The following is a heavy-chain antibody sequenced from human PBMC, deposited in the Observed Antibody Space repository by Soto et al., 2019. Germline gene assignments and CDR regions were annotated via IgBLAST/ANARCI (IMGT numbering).Heavy chain of an antibody. D-gene: IGHD3-10*01. CDR3: AKSEARGSGVASAFDY. V-gene: IGHV3-23*01. Sequence: EVQLLESGGGLVQPGGSLRLSCAASGFTFSSYAMSWVRQAPGKGLEWVSAISGSGGSTYYADSVKGRFTISRDNSKNTLYLQMNSLTAEDTAVYYCAKSEARGSGVASAFDYWGQGILVTVSS. CDR2: ISGSGGST. J-gene: IGHJ4*02. CDR1: GFTFSSYA.